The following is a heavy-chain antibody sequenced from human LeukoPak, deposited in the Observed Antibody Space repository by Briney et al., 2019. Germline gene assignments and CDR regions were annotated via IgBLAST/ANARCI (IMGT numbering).Heavy chain of an antibody. CDR3: ANPAASASGGY. D-gene: IGHD3-16*01. V-gene: IGHV3-23*01. CDR1: GFTFSSYA. Sequence: GGSLRLSCAASGFTFSSYAMSWVRQAPGKGLEWVSGISGCGGSTYYADSVKGRFTISRDNSKKTLFMQMNSLRAEDTAVYYCANPAASASGGYWGQGTLVTVSS. J-gene: IGHJ4*02. CDR2: ISGCGGST.